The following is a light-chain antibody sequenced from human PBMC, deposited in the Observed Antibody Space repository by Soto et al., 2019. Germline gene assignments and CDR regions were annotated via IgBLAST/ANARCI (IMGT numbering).Light chain of an antibody. CDR1: SGYSNYK. CDR3: GADHGSGSNFVV. Sequence: QAMLTQRPFASASLGASITLTCTLSSGYSNYKVDWYQQRPGKGPRFVMRVGTGGIVGSKGDGIPDRFSVLGSGLNRYLTIKNIQEEDESDYHCGADHGSGSNFVVFGGGTKVTVL. J-gene: IGLJ2*01. CDR2: VGTGGIVG. V-gene: IGLV9-49*01.